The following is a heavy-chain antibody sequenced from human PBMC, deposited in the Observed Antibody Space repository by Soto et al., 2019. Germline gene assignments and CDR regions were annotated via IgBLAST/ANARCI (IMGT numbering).Heavy chain of an antibody. CDR2: TYSGGST. CDR1: GFTVSSNY. CDR3: ARDLRTYSGYDAYGMDV. D-gene: IGHD5-12*01. J-gene: IGHJ6*02. V-gene: IGHV3-53*01. Sequence: EVQLVESGGGLIQPGGSLRLSCAASGFTVSSNYMSWVRQAPGKGLEWVSVTYSGGSTYYADSVKGRFTISRDNSKNTLYLQMNSLRAEDTAVYYCARDLRTYSGYDAYGMDVWGQGTTVTVSS.